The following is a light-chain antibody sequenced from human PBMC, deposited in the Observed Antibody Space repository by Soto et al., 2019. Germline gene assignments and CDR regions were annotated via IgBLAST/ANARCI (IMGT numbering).Light chain of an antibody. CDR1: QSVRSN. Sequence: EIMVTQSPATLSVNPGERATHSCRASQSVRSNLAWYQQNPGQAPRLLIYGTSSRATGIPDRFSGSGSGTDFTLTIIRLEPEDFAVYHCQQYSVSPYTFGQGTKVDI. CDR2: GTS. J-gene: IGKJ2*01. CDR3: QQYSVSPYT. V-gene: IGKV3-20*01.